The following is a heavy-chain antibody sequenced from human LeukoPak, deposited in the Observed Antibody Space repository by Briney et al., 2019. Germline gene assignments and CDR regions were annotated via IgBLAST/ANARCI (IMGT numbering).Heavy chain of an antibody. CDR2: ISYDGSNK. CDR3: ARSSWYPDYYYYMDV. V-gene: IGHV3-30*04. Sequence: GGSLRLSCAASGFTFSSYAMHWVRQAPGKGLEWVAVISYDGSNKYYADSVKGRFTISRDNSKNTLYLQMNSLRAEDTAVYYCARSSWYPDYYYYMDVWGKGTTATVSS. D-gene: IGHD6-13*01. CDR1: GFTFSSYA. J-gene: IGHJ6*03.